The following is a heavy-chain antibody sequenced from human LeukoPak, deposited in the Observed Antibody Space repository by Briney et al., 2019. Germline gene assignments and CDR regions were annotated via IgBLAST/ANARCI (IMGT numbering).Heavy chain of an antibody. CDR1: GGSFRGYY. Sequence: SETLSLTCAVYGGSFRGYYWSWIRQPPGKGLEGIGEINHSGSTNYNPSLKSRVTISVDTSKNQFSLKLSSVTAADTAVYYCARSRFGELNWFDPWGQGTLVTVSS. V-gene: IGHV4-34*01. CDR2: INHSGST. CDR3: ARSRFGELNWFDP. J-gene: IGHJ5*02. D-gene: IGHD3-10*01.